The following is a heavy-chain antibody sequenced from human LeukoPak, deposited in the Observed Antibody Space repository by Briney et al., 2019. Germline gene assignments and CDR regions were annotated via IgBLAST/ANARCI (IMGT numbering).Heavy chain of an antibody. Sequence: PGRSLRLSCAASGFTFSSYGMHGVRQAPGKGLEWVAVISYDGSNKYYADSVKGRFTISRDNSKNTLYLQMNSLRAEDTAVYYCAKASYGLPGYWGQGTLVTVSS. CDR1: GFTFSSYG. V-gene: IGHV3-30*18. CDR3: AKASYGLPGY. J-gene: IGHJ4*02. D-gene: IGHD4-17*01. CDR2: ISYDGSNK.